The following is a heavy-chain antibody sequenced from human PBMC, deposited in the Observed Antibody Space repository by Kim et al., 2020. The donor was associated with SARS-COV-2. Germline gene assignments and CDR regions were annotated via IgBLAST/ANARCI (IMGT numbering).Heavy chain of an antibody. CDR3: ARADPPYYYGSGSFDP. CDR2: IYHSGST. CDR1: GGSISSGGYS. V-gene: IGHV4-30-2*01. J-gene: IGHJ5*02. Sequence: SETLSLTCAVSGGSISSGGYSWSWIRQPPGKGLEWIGYIYHSGSTYYNPSLKSRVTISVDRSKNQFSLKLSSVTAADTAVYYCARADPPYYYGSGSFDPWGQGTLVTVSS. D-gene: IGHD3-10*01.